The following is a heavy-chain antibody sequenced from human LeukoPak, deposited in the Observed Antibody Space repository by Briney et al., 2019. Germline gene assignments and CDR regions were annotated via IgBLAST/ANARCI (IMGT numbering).Heavy chain of an antibody. Sequence: PVASVKVSCKASGGTFSSYAISWVRQAPGQGLEWMGGIIPIFGTANYAQKFQGRVTITADESTSTAYMELSSLRSEDTAVYYCARGGAGPRLDYYYGMDVWGQGTTVTVSS. CDR1: GGTFSSYA. V-gene: IGHV1-69*13. CDR2: IIPIFGTA. J-gene: IGHJ6*02. D-gene: IGHD6-13*01. CDR3: ARGGAGPRLDYYYGMDV.